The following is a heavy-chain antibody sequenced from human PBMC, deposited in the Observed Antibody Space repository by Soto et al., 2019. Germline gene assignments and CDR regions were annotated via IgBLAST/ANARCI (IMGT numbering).Heavy chain of an antibody. CDR3: ARHQTYYYDSSGYYYAKSNYYYYGMDV. CDR1: GYSFTSYW. CDR2: IYPGDSDA. J-gene: IGHJ6*02. D-gene: IGHD3-22*01. V-gene: IGHV5-51*01. Sequence: GESLKISCKGSGYSFTSYWIGWVRQMPGKGLEWMGIIYPGDSDARYSPSFQGQVTISADKSISTAYLQWSSLKASDTAMYYCARHQTYYYDSSGYYYAKSNYYYYGMDVWGQGTTVTVSS.